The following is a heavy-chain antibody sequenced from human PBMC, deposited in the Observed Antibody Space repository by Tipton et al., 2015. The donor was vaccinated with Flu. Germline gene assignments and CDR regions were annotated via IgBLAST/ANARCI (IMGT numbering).Heavy chain of an antibody. J-gene: IGHJ4*02. Sequence: LRLSCAVYGGSFSGYYWSWIRQPPGKGLEWIGEINHSGSTNYNPSLKSRVTISVDTSKNQFSLKLSSVTAADTAVYYCAGNYDFWSGYFYYFDYWGQGTLVTVSS. D-gene: IGHD3-3*01. CDR2: INHSGST. CDR1: GGSFSGYY. CDR3: AGNYDFWSGYFYYFDY. V-gene: IGHV4-34*01.